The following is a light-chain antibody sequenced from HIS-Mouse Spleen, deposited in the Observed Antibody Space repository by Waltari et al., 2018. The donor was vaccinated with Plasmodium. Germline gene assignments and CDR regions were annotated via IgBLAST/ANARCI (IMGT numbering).Light chain of an antibody. CDR1: QDISNY. J-gene: IGKJ2*01. Sequence: DIQMTQSPSSLYASVGDRVTITCQASQDISNYLNWYQQKPGKAPKLLIDDASKLETGVPSRFSGSGSGTDFTFTISSLQPEDIATYYCQQYDNLPYTFGQGTKREIK. V-gene: IGKV1-33*01. CDR2: DAS. CDR3: QQYDNLPYT.